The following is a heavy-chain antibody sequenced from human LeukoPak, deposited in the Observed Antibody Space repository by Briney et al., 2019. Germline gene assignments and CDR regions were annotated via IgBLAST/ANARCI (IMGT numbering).Heavy chain of an antibody. CDR1: GFTFSSYA. J-gene: IGHJ4*02. Sequence: GGSLRLSCAASGFTFSSYAMHWVRQAPGKGLEYVSAISSNGGSTYYANSVKGRFTISRDNSKNTLYLQMGSLRAEDMAVYYCASVDGVYWGQGTLVTVSS. V-gene: IGHV3-64*01. CDR3: ASVDGVY. CDR2: ISSNGGST. D-gene: IGHD2-15*01.